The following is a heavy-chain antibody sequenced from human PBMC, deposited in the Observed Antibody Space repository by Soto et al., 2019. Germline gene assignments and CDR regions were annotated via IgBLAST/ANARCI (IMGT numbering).Heavy chain of an antibody. Sequence: SVKVSCKASGFTFTSSAVQWVRQARGQRLEWIGWIVVGSGNTNCAQKFQERVTITRDMSTSTAYMELSSLRSGDTAVYYCAAFRGSLGMDVWGQGTTVTVSS. D-gene: IGHD3-16*01. CDR1: GFTFTSSA. V-gene: IGHV1-58*01. CDR2: IVVGSGNT. J-gene: IGHJ6*02. CDR3: AAFRGSLGMDV.